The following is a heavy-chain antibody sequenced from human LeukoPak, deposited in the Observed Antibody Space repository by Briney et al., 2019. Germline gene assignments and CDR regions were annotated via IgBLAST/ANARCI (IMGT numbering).Heavy chain of an antibody. CDR3: ARDLRVVTVLRYYYYYGMDV. V-gene: IGHV3-7*01. D-gene: IGHD2-15*01. CDR2: IKQDGSEK. CDR1: GFTFSSYW. Sequence: GGSLRLSCAASGFTFSSYWMSWVRQAPGKGLEWVANIKQDGSEKYYVDSVKGRFTISRDNAKNSLYLQMNSLRAEDTAVYYCARDLRVVTVLRYYYYYGMDVWGQGTTVTVSS. J-gene: IGHJ6*02.